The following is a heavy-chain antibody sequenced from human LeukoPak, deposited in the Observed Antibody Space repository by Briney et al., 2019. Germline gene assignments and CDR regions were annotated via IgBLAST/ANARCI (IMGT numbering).Heavy chain of an antibody. Sequence: GGSLRLSXTGSGFTFGDYVMSWFRQAPGKGLEWVGFIRSKPYGGTTEYAASVKGRFTISRDDSKNIAYLQMNSLKTEDTAVFYCTRTGDYYDSSTYYYGLDYWGQGTLVTVSS. CDR1: GFTFGDYV. CDR3: TRTGDYYDSSTYYYGLDY. D-gene: IGHD3-22*01. J-gene: IGHJ4*02. CDR2: IRSKPYGGTT. V-gene: IGHV3-49*03.